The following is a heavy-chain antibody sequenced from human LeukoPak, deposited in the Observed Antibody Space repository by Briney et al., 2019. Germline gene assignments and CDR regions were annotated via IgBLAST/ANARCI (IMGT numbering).Heavy chain of an antibody. Sequence: TLSLTCAISGDSVSSNSAAWDWIRQSPSRGLERLGRTYYRSKWYYDYAVAVKSRISINPDTSKNQFSLQLSSVTPEDTAVYYCARDPVGGSTIFDYWGQGTLVTVSS. J-gene: IGHJ4*02. CDR3: ARDPVGGSTIFDY. CDR1: GDSVSSNSAA. CDR2: TYYRSKWYY. V-gene: IGHV6-1*01. D-gene: IGHD1-26*01.